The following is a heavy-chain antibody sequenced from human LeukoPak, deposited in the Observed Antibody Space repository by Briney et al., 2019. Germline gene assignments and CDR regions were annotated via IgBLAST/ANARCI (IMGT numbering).Heavy chain of an antibody. CDR3: GYYDYSSGYLY. Sequence: SETLSLTCAVSGGFISSSNSYWGWIRQSPGKGLEWIATISYSGTTYYNPSLKSRVTISIDTSKNQFSLRLGSVTAADTAVYYCGYYDYSSGYLYWGQGTLVTVSS. J-gene: IGHJ4*02. D-gene: IGHD3-22*01. V-gene: IGHV4-39*07. CDR1: GGFISSSNSY. CDR2: ISYSGTT.